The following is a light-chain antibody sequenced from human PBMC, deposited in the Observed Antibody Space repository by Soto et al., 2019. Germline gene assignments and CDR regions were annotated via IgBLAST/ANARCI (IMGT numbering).Light chain of an antibody. CDR2: GAS. J-gene: IGKJ1*01. CDR3: QQYNNWPQT. CDR1: QSVSSK. Sequence: EIVMTQSPATLSVSPGERATLSCRASQSVSSKLAWYQQKPGQAPRLLFYGASTRATGTPVRFSGSGSGTEVSLTISSLQSEDFGIYYCQQYNNWPQTFGQGTKVEIK. V-gene: IGKV3-15*01.